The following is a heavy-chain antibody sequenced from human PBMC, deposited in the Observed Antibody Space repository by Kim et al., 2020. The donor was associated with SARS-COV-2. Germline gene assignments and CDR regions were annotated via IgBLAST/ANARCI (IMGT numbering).Heavy chain of an antibody. V-gene: IGHV3-11*06. CDR3: ARDYYDYIWGSYRSPFDY. J-gene: IGHJ4*02. Sequence: KGRFTISRDNAKNSLYLQMNSLRAEDTAVYYCARDYYDYIWGSYRSPFDYWGQGTLVTVSS. D-gene: IGHD3-16*02.